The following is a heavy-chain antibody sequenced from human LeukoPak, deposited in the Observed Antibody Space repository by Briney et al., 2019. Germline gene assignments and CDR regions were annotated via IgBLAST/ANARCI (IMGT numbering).Heavy chain of an antibody. D-gene: IGHD3-10*01. J-gene: IGHJ3*02. CDR3: ARMGQYYYGAFDI. CDR2: ISSNGGST. CDR1: GFTVSSKY. V-gene: IGHV3-64*01. Sequence: GGSLRLSCAASGFTVSSKYMSWVRQAPGKGLEYVSAISSNGGSTYYANSVKGRFTISRDNSKNTLYLQMGSLRAEDMAVYYCARMGQYYYGAFDIWGQGTMVTVSS.